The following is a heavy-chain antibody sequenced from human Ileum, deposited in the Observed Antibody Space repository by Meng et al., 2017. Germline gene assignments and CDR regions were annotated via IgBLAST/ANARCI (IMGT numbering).Heavy chain of an antibody. V-gene: IGHV1-2*02. CDR3: ASRANYDFWSGYFDPLGY. J-gene: IGHJ4*02. D-gene: IGHD3-3*01. CDR1: GDIFTGYY. CDR2: INPNNGGT. Sequence: AAVKVSCKASGDIFTGYYIHWGRQAPGQGGEWMGWINPNNGGTNYAQTFRGRVTMTRDTSITTAYMELSRLSSDDTAVYYCASRANYDFWSGYFDPLGYWGQGTLVTVSS.